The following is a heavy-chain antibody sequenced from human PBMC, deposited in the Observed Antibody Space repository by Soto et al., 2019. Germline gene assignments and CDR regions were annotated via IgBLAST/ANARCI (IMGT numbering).Heavy chain of an antibody. CDR2: INYSGRS. V-gene: IGHV4-59*01. CDR3: ARSYCADSVSCNWFDP. J-gene: IGHJ5*02. D-gene: IGHD2-8*02. CDR1: GDSSSTYY. Sequence: QVQLQESGPGLVKSSETLSLTCSVSGDSSSTYYWGWIRQPPGKGLEWFGYINYSGRSNHNPSLKSRLSISVDASKHQVSLKLTSVTAADTAVYYCARSYCADSVSCNWFDPWGQGTLVVVSS.